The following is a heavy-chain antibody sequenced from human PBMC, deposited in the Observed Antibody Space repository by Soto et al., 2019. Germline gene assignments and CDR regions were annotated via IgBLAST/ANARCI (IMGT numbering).Heavy chain of an antibody. D-gene: IGHD3-22*01. CDR3: ARVGPWVPYHYDSSPYTFEDWCDR. V-gene: IGHV4-38-2*01. Sequence: PAESLGDTFAVYVYLMIPALGSRCVRQSPWKGLQRIPRIYHGGSTYYNPSLNSRVTLSIDMTNNHVSLILNSVTAADTAVYYCARVGPWVPYHYDSSPYTFEDWCDRWGQGTMVTVSS. J-gene: IGHJ5*02. CDR1: VYLMIPALG. CDR2: IYHGGST.